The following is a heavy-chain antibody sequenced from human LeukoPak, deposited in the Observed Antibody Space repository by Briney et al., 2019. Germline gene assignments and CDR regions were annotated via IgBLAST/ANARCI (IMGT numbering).Heavy chain of an antibody. Sequence: SETLSLTCTVSGGSISSGGYYWSWIRQRPGKGLEWIGYIYYSGSTYYNPSLKSRVTISVDTSKNQFSLKLSSVTAADTAVYYCARDPGQRSWFDPWGQGTLVTVSS. CDR3: ARDPGQRSWFDP. V-gene: IGHV4-31*03. CDR2: IYYSGST. CDR1: GGSISSGGYY. J-gene: IGHJ5*02.